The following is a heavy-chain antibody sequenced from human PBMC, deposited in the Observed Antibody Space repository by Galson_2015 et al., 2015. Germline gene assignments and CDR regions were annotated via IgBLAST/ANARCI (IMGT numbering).Heavy chain of an antibody. CDR3: AGAVGGYYGPGFDY. V-gene: IGHV1-18*01. Sequence: SVKVSCKASGYTFTSYGISWVRQAPGQGLEWMGWISAYNGNTNYAQKLQGRVTMTTDTSTSTAYMELRSLRSDDTAVYYCAGAVGGYYGPGFDYWGQGTLVTVSS. CDR1: GYTFTSYG. J-gene: IGHJ4*02. D-gene: IGHD3-22*01. CDR2: ISAYNGNT.